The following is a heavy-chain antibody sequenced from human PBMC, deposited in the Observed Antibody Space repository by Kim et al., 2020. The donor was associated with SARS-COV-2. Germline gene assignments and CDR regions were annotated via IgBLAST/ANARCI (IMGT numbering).Heavy chain of an antibody. CDR3: ARRYCSSTSCSHCFDY. V-gene: IGHV4-39*01. Sequence: SETLSLTCTVSGGSISSSSYYWGWIRQPPGKGLEWIGSIYYSGSTYYNPSLKSRVTISVDTSKNQFSLKLSSVTAADTAVYYCARRYCSSTSCSHCFDYWGQGTLVTVSS. CDR1: GGSISSSSYY. J-gene: IGHJ4*02. CDR2: IYYSGST. D-gene: IGHD2-2*01.